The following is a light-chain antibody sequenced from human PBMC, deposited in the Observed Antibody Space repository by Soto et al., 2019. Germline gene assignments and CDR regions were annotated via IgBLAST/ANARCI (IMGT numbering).Light chain of an antibody. CDR2: AAS. Sequence: EIVMTQSPDTLSVSPGERAALFCRASQSVSSHLAWYQQKPGQAPRLLIYAASTRATGIPARFSGSGSGADFTLTTRSMQSEDFADDYCQQYNNRPRTFGQGTKLEIK. J-gene: IGKJ2*01. V-gene: IGKV3-15*01. CDR1: QSVSSH. CDR3: QQYNNRPRT.